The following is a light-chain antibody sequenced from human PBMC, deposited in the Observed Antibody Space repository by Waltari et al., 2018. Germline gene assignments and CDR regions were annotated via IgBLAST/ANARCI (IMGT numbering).Light chain of an antibody. Sequence: QSALTQPASVSGSPGQSITISCTGTTCDVGYYNLVSWYQQHPGKAPKLMIYEVTKRPSGVSDRFSGSKSGHTASLTISGLQAEDEANYYCCSYALSGAVVFGGGTKLTVL. J-gene: IGLJ2*01. CDR2: EVT. V-gene: IGLV2-23*02. CDR3: CSYALSGAVV. CDR1: TCDVGYYNL.